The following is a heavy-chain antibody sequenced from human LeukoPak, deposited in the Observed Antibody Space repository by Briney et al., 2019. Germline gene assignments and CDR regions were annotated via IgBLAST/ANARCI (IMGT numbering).Heavy chain of an antibody. V-gene: IGHV1-2*06. CDR1: GYTFTGYY. CDR3: ARIPLRVVVTATVYYFDN. Sequence: ASVKVSCKASGYTFTGYYMHWVRQAPGQGLEWMGRINPNSGGTNYAQKFQGRVTMTRDTSISTAYMELSRLRSDDTAVYYCARIPLRVVVTATVYYFDNWGQGTLVTVSS. CDR2: INPNSGGT. D-gene: IGHD2-21*02. J-gene: IGHJ4*02.